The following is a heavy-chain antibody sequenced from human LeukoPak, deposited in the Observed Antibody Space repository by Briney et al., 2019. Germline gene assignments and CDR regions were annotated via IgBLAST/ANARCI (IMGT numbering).Heavy chain of an antibody. CDR3: ARDRGIATNWFDP. D-gene: IGHD6-13*01. CDR2: INPNSGGT. Sequence: ASVKVSCKASGYTFPGYYMQWVRQAPGQGLEWMGWINPNSGGTNYAQKFQGRVTMTRDTSISTAYMELSRLRSDDTAVYYCARDRGIATNWFDPWGQGTLVTVSS. J-gene: IGHJ5*02. V-gene: IGHV1-2*02. CDR1: GYTFPGYY.